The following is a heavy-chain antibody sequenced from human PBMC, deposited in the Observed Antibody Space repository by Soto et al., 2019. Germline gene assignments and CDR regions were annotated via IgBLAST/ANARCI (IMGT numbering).Heavy chain of an antibody. V-gene: IGHV3-48*02. CDR3: ARDVGYNYGPA. CDR2: ISSSGRST. Sequence: GGSLRLSCAASGFTFSSYSMNWVRQAPGKGLEWVSYISSSGRSTHYADSVKGRFTISRDNAKNSLYLQMNRLRDEDTAVYYCARDVGYNYGPAWGQGTLVTVSS. D-gene: IGHD5-18*01. J-gene: IGHJ4*02. CDR1: GFTFSSYS.